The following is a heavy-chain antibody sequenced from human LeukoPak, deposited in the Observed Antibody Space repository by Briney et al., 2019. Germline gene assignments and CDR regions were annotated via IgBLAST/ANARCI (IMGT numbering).Heavy chain of an antibody. V-gene: IGHV4-59*01. J-gene: IGHJ4*02. CDR1: GGSISGYY. CDR2: VYSREKT. Sequence: SETLSLTCTVSGGSISGYYWSWIRQPPGKGLEWIGYVYSREKTNYNPSFKSRVTISGDTSKNQFSLKLSSVIAADTSVYYCAREWWAAGPLDYWGQGILVTVSS. D-gene: IGHD6-25*01. CDR3: AREWWAAGPLDY.